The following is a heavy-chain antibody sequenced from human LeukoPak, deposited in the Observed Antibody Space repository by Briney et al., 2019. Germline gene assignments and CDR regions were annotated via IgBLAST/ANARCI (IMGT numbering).Heavy chain of an antibody. CDR2: ISAYNGNT. V-gene: IGHV1-18*01. D-gene: IGHD3-9*01. CDR3: ARGLVLRYFDWLSGEPPYFDY. CDR1: GYTFTSYG. Sequence: EASVKVSCNASGYTFTSYGISWVRQGPGQGHEWMGWISAYNGNTNYAQKLPGRVTMTTDTSTGTAYMELRSLTSDDTAVYYCARGLVLRYFDWLSGEPPYFDYWGQGTLVTVSS. J-gene: IGHJ4*02.